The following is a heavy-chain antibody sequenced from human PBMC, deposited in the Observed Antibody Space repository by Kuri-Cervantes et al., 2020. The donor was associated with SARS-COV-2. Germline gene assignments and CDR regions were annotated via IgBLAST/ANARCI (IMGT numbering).Heavy chain of an antibody. J-gene: IGHJ5*02. CDR1: GFTFSSYG. CDR3: ARGGDIVVVPVAIEFLRRFDP. D-gene: IGHD2-2*01. Sequence: GESLKISCAASGFTFSSYGMHWVRQAPGKGLEWVAVIWYDGSNKYYADSVKGRFTISRDNSKNTLYLQMNSLRAEDTAVYYCARGGDIVVVPVAIEFLRRFDPWGQGTLVTVSS. CDR2: IWYDGSNK. V-gene: IGHV3-33*08.